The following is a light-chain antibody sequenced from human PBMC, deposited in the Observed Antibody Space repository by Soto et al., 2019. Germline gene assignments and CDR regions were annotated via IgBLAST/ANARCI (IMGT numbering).Light chain of an antibody. CDR2: GTS. Sequence: EIVLTQSPGTLSVSPGERATLSCRASQTISSNNLAWYQQKPGQAPSLLIYGTSSRATGIPDRFSGRGSGTDFTLTISRLEPEDSAIYYCQQYGSWTFGQGTKVEI. CDR3: QQYGSWT. V-gene: IGKV3-20*01. J-gene: IGKJ1*01. CDR1: QTISSNN.